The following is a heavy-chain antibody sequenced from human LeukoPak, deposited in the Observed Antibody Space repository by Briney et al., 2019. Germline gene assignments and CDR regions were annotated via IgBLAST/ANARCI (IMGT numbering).Heavy chain of an antibody. D-gene: IGHD1-26*01. CDR2: ISSSSSYI. Sequence: PGGSLRLSCEVSGFIFSYYGMNWVRQAPGKGLEWVSAISSSSSYIYYADSVKGRFTISRDNAKNSLYLQMNSLRAEDTAVYHCARALSGSYSRAEYWGQGTLVTVSS. CDR3: ARALSGSYSRAEY. CDR1: GFIFSYYG. J-gene: IGHJ4*02. V-gene: IGHV3-21*01.